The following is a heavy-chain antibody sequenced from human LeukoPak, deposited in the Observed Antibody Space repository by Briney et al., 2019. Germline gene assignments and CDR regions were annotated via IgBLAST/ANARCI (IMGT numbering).Heavy chain of an antibody. CDR1: GFTFSSYW. D-gene: IGHD4-17*01. CDR3: AKETHDYGDYGEDLQDDDY. V-gene: IGHV3-30*02. CDR2: IRYDGSNK. J-gene: IGHJ4*02. Sequence: GGSLRLSCAASGFTFSSYWMSWVRQAPGKGLEWVAFIRYDGSNKYYADSVKGRFTISRDNSKNTLYLQMNSLRAEDTAVYYCAKETHDYGDYGEDLQDDDYWGQGTLVTVSS.